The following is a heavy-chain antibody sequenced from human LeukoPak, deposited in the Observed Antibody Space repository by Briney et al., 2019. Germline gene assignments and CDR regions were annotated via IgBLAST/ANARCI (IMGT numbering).Heavy chain of an antibody. J-gene: IGHJ3*02. D-gene: IGHD3-22*01. V-gene: IGHV4-61*02. CDR2: IYTSGST. CDR3: AREGYYDSSGYSTTPGAFDI. Sequence: PSQTLSLTCTVSGSSISSGSYYWSWIRQPAGKGLEWIGRIYTSGSTNYNPSLKSRVTISVDTSKNQFSLKLSSVTAADTAVYYCAREGYYDSSGYSTTPGAFDIWGQGTMVTVSS. CDR1: GSSISSGSYY.